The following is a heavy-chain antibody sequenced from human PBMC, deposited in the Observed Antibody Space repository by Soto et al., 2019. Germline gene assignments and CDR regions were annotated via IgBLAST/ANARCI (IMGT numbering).Heavy chain of an antibody. CDR3: AKAGTTVNCSGGSCYYYYYYMDV. Sequence: GGSLRLSCAASGFTFSSHGMSGVRQVPGKGLEWIAGLSRGGGTTYYADSVKGRFTISRDNSKNTLYLQMNSLRAEDTAVYYCAKAGTTVNCSGGSCYYYYYYMDVWGKGTTVTVSS. CDR1: GFTFSSHG. CDR2: LSRGGGTT. D-gene: IGHD2-15*01. J-gene: IGHJ6*03. V-gene: IGHV3-23*01.